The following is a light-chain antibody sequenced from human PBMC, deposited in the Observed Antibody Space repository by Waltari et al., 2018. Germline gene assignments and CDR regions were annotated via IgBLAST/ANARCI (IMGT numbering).Light chain of an antibody. Sequence: DIVMTQSPDSLAVSLGERATINCKSSQSLLHTSNNENYLAWYQQKPGQPPKLLISWAFVRASGVPARFSGSGSGTDFTLTINNLQAEDVAVYYCQHYYNNPYTFGQGTKPEVK. CDR2: WAF. J-gene: IGKJ2*01. V-gene: IGKV4-1*01. CDR1: QSLLHTSNNENY. CDR3: QHYYNNPYT.